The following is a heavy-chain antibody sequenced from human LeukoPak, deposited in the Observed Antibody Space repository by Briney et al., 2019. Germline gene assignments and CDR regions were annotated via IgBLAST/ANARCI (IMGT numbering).Heavy chain of an antibody. CDR2: ISGSGGST. D-gene: IGHD2-15*01. CDR1: GFTFSSYA. V-gene: IGHV3-23*01. J-gene: IGHJ3*02. CDR3: ARDGGLLEDAFDI. Sequence: PGGSLRLSCAASGFTFSSYAMSWVRQAPGKGLEWVSAISGSGGSTYYADSVKGRFTISRDNSKNTLYLQMNSLRAEDTAVYYCARDGGLLEDAFDIWGQGTMVTVSS.